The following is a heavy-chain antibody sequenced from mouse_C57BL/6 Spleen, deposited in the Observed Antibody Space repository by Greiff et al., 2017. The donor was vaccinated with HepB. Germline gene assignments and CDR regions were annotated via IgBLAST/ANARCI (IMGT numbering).Heavy chain of an antibody. D-gene: IGHD1-1*01. CDR2: IYPRSGNT. V-gene: IGHV1-81*01. CDR1: GYTFTSYG. J-gene: IGHJ1*03. Sequence: QVQLQQSGAELARPGASVKLSCKASGYTFTSYGISWVKQRTGQGLEWIGEIYPRSGNTYYNEKFKGKATLTADKSSSTAYMELRSLTSEDSAVYFCARRAVDWYFDVWGTGTTVTVSS. CDR3: ARRAVDWYFDV.